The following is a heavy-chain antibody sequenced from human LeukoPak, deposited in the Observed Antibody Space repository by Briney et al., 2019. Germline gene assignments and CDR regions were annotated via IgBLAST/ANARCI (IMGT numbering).Heavy chain of an antibody. J-gene: IGHJ4*02. CDR3: ARDIFLGASDY. D-gene: IGHD1-26*01. CDR1: GGSISSYY. Sequence: SETLSLTCTVSGGSISSYYWSWIRQPPGKGLEWIGYIYYSGSTNYNPSLKSRVTISVDTSKNQFSLKLSSVTAADTAVYNCARDIFLGASDYWGQGTLVTVSS. CDR2: IYYSGST. V-gene: IGHV4-59*01.